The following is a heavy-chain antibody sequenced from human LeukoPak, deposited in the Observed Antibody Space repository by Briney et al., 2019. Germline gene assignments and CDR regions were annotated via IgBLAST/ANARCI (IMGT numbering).Heavy chain of an antibody. Sequence: PSETLSLTCAVYGGSFSGYYWSWIRQPPGKGLEWIGEINHSGSTNYNPSLKSRVTISVDTSKNQFSLKLSSVTAADTAVYYCASGGSSGYYDDSGYFDYWGQGTLVTVSS. D-gene: IGHD3-22*01. CDR1: GGSFSGYY. V-gene: IGHV4-34*01. J-gene: IGHJ4*02. CDR2: INHSGST. CDR3: ASGGSSGYYDDSGYFDY.